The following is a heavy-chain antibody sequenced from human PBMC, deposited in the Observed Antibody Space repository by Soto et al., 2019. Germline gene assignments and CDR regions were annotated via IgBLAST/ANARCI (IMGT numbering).Heavy chain of an antibody. Sequence: QLQLQESGPGLVKPSETLSLTCTVSGGSISSNSYYWGWIRQPPGQGLEWIGSLVYSGSTYYTPSLKSRVIISVDTSKSQFSLKLSSVTAADTAVDYCTRHIARVVFSSRYWFDPWGQGTLVTVSS. D-gene: IGHD2-15*01. CDR1: GGSISSNSYY. V-gene: IGHV4-39*01. CDR3: TRHIARVVFSSRYWFDP. J-gene: IGHJ5*02. CDR2: LVYSGST.